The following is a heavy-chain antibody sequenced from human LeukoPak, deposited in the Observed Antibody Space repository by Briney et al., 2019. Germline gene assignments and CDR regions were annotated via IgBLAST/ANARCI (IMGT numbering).Heavy chain of an antibody. CDR1: DGSVSSSYYS. Sequence: SETLSLTCTVSDGSVSSSYYSWGWIRQSPGRGLEWIGSMDYSGRSQYNPSLKSRVTISADTSTTHFSLKLTSVTAADTAVYYCGRAIGSSGGYYYYMDVWGKGTAATVSS. CDR2: MDYSGRS. CDR3: GRAIGSSGGYYYYMDV. V-gene: IGHV4-39*07. D-gene: IGHD1-14*01. J-gene: IGHJ6*03.